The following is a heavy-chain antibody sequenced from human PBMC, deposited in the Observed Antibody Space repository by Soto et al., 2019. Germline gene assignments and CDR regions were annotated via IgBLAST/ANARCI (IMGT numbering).Heavy chain of an antibody. Sequence: GASVKVSCKASGFTFTSYGIGWARQAPGQGLEWMGWISGYNGNTNYARKLQGRVTMTTDTSTSTAHMELRSLRSDDTAVYYCAIYAGAAAGINYYYYYMDVWGKGTTVTVSS. J-gene: IGHJ6*03. CDR3: AIYAGAAAGINYYYYYMDV. D-gene: IGHD6-13*01. CDR1: GFTFTSYG. CDR2: ISGYNGNT. V-gene: IGHV1-18*01.